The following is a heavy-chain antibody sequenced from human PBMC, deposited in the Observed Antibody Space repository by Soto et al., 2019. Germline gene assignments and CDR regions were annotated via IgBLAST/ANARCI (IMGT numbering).Heavy chain of an antibody. D-gene: IGHD5-18*01. CDR2: IFYIGTT. CDR1: GGSISNYY. V-gene: IGHV4-59*01. CDR3: VRGGGGYGNGTIDY. J-gene: IGHJ4*02. Sequence: QVQLQESGPGLVKPSETLSLTCTVSGGSISNYYWSWVRQSPGKGLEWIGYIFYIGTTNYNPSLKSRVTISLDTSKNQFSLKLRSLTAADTAVYYCVRGGGGYGNGTIDYWGQGTLVTVSS.